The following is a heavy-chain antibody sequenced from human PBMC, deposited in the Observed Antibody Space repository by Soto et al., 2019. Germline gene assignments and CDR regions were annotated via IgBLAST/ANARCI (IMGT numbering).Heavy chain of an antibody. Sequence: PSETLSLTCTVSGGSVSSGSYYWSWIRQPPGKGLEWIGYIYYSGSTNYNPSLKSRVTISVDTSKNQCSLRLSSVTAADTAVYYCASEAAAGTYCFDYWGQGTLGAVS. CDR1: GGSVSSGSYY. CDR3: ASEAAAGTYCFDY. V-gene: IGHV4-61*01. CDR2: IYYSGST. D-gene: IGHD6-13*01. J-gene: IGHJ4*02.